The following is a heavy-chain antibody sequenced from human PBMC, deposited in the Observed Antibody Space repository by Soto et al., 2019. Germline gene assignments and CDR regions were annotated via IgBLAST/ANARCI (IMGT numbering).Heavy chain of an antibody. Sequence: GGSLRLSCAGSGFILNNYAMSWVRQAPGKGLEWVAASSANGVRAYYADSVRGRFTITRDNSKNTLYLEMKNLGVEDTASYYCAKELVYSSNWYVFDSRGQGTLVTVSS. CDR3: AKELVYSSNWYVFDS. CDR1: GFILNNYA. V-gene: IGHV3-23*01. J-gene: IGHJ5*01. CDR2: SSANGVRA. D-gene: IGHD6-19*01.